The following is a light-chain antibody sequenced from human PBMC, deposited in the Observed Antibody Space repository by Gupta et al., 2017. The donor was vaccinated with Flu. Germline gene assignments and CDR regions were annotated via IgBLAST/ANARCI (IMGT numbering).Light chain of an antibody. CDR3: QVWDSSGAYV. CDR2: DDR. V-gene: IGLV3-21*02. J-gene: IGLJ1*01. Sequence: PGQTATITCGGYNIGSKSVHWYQQQPAQAPLLVVYDDRDRPSGIPGRFSGSNSGNAATLTVSRVEAGDEADYYCQVWDSSGAYVFGSGTKVTVL. CDR1: NIGSKS.